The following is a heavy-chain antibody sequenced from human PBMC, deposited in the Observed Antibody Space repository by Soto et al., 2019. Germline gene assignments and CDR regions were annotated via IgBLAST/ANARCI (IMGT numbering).Heavy chain of an antibody. Sequence: PSETLSLTCTVSGGSISSRGYYWGWIRHPPGKGLEWIGTIYYSGSTYYNPSLKSRVTISVDTSKNQFSLKLSSVTAADTAVYYCAPSNCFAPGGQGTLVTVSS. V-gene: IGHV4-39*01. CDR1: GGSISSRGYY. CDR2: IYYSGST. J-gene: IGHJ5*02. CDR3: APSNCFAP.